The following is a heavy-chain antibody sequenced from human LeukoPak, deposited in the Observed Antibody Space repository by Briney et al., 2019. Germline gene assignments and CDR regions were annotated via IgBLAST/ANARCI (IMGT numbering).Heavy chain of an antibody. CDR2: ISSGGTGT. D-gene: IGHD1-14*01. Sequence: GGSLRLSCAASGFTFSSYAMSWVRQAPGKGLEWVSGISSGGTGTYHSDSVKGRFTISRDNSKNTLYLQMSSLRADDTALYYCAKGINGNNPRAFDYWGQGTLVTVSS. J-gene: IGHJ4*02. CDR1: GFTFSSYA. CDR3: AKGINGNNPRAFDY. V-gene: IGHV3-23*01.